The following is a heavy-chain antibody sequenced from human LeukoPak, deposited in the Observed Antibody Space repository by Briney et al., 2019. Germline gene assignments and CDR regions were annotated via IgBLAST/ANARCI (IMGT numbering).Heavy chain of an antibody. Sequence: ASVKVSCKASGYSFTSNCIHWVRQAPGQGLEWMGMIYPRDGSTSYAQKFQGRVTVTRDTSTSTVHMELSGLRSEDTAVYYCARDQEAFDYWGQGTLATVSS. CDR2: IYPRDGST. CDR3: ARDQEAFDY. J-gene: IGHJ4*02. V-gene: IGHV1-46*01. CDR1: GYSFTSNC.